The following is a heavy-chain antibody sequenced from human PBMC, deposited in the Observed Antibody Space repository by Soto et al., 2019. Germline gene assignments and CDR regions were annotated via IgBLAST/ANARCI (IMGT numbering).Heavy chain of an antibody. Sequence: QLQLQESGPGLVKPSETLSLTCTVSGGSISSSSYYWGWIRQPPGKGLEWIGSIYYSGSTYYNPSLKSRVTISVDTPKNQFSLKLSSVTAADTAVYYCARHERQLYYFDYWGQGTLVTVSS. CDR1: GGSISSSSYY. CDR2: IYYSGST. J-gene: IGHJ4*02. V-gene: IGHV4-39*01. CDR3: ARHERQLYYFDY. D-gene: IGHD2-2*01.